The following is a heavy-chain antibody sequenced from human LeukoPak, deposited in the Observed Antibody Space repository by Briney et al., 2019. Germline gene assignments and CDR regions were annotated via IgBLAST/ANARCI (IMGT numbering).Heavy chain of an antibody. CDR3: AKDFKGLTIVSAGSFDY. D-gene: IGHD6-13*01. J-gene: IGHJ4*02. V-gene: IGHV3-21*04. Sequence: PGGSLRLSCEASGFTFTTYSMTWVRQAPGKGLEWVSIISSGSSAIFSADALKGRFTISRDNSKNTLYLQMNSLRAEDTAIYYCAKDFKGLTIVSAGSFDYWGQGTLVTVSS. CDR1: GFTFTTYS. CDR2: ISSGSSAI.